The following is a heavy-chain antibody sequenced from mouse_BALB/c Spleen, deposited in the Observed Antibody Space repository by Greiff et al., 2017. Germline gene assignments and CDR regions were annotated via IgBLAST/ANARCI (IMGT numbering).Heavy chain of an antibody. D-gene: IGHD4-1*01. CDR3: ARWKLTGTSYFDV. CDR2: IDPANGNT. J-gene: IGHJ1*01. CDR1: GFNIKDTY. Sequence: EVKLQESGAELVKPGASVKLSCTASGFNIKDTYMHWVKQRPEQGLEWIGRIDPANGNTKYDPKFQGKATITADTSSNTAYLQLSSLTSEDTAVYYCARWKLTGTSYFDVWGAGTTVTVSS. V-gene: IGHV14-3*02.